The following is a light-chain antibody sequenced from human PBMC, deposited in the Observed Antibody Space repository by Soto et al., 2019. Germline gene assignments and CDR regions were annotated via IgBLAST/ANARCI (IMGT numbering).Light chain of an antibody. J-gene: IGKJ1*01. V-gene: IGKV3-15*01. Sequence: MVMTQSPATLSVSPGERATLSCRASHSVSNNLAWYQQKPGQAPRLLIYSASTRANGIPVTFSGAGSGTEFSLTISSLQSEDFAVYYWQQYDSWPFTFGHGTKVEI. CDR3: QQYDSWPFT. CDR1: HSVSNN. CDR2: SAS.